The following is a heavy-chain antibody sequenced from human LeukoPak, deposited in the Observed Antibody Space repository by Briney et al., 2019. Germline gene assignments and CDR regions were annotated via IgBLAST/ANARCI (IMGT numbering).Heavy chain of an antibody. CDR2: IIPIFGTA. J-gene: IGHJ3*02. CDR3: AREGLLWFGETYAFDI. D-gene: IGHD3-10*01. V-gene: IGHV1-69*13. CDR1: GGTFSSYA. Sequence: SVKDSCKATGGTFSSYAISWVRQAPGQGLEGMGGIIPIFGTANYAQKFQGRVTITADESTSTAYMELSSLRSEDTAVYYCAREGLLWFGETYAFDIWGQGTMVTVSS.